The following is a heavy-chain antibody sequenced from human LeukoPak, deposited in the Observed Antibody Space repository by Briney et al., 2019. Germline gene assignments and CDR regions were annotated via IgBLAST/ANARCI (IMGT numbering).Heavy chain of an antibody. CDR1: GFTFSSYE. CDR3: AFSKIYGGLLGV. CDR2: ISSSGSTI. D-gene: IGHD5-12*01. Sequence: GGSLRLSCAASGFTFSSYEMNWVRQALGKGLEWVSYISSSGSTIYYADSVKGRFTISRDNAKNSLYLQMNSLRAEDTAVYYCAFSKIYGGLLGVWGQGTTVTVSS. J-gene: IGHJ6*02. V-gene: IGHV3-48*03.